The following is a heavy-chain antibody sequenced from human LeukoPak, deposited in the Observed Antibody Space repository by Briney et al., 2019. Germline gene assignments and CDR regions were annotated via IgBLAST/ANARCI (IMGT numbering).Heavy chain of an antibody. J-gene: IGHJ4*02. CDR2: INHSGST. V-gene: IGHV4-34*01. D-gene: IGHD4-17*01. CDR3: ARDFGED. CDR1: GGSFSGYY. Sequence: SETLSLTCAVYGGSFSGYYWSWIRQPPGKGLEWIGEINHSGSTNYNPSLKSRVTISIDTSKSQFSLKLSSVTAADTAVYYCARDFGEDWGQGTLVTVSS.